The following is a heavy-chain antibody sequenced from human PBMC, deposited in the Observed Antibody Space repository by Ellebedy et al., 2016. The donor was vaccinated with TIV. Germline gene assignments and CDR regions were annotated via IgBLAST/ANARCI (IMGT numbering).Heavy chain of an antibody. CDR1: GFSFSDFW. CDR2: IYSGGST. J-gene: IGHJ5*02. D-gene: IGHD2/OR15-2a*01. CDR3: ARVLYYLGNWFDP. V-gene: IGHV3-53*01. Sequence: GESLKISCRGSGFSFSDFWMNWVRQAPGKGLEWVSLIYSGGSTHYADSVRGRFTISRDYSKNTLYLQMNSLRAEDTAVYYCARVLYYLGNWFDPWGQGTLVTVSS.